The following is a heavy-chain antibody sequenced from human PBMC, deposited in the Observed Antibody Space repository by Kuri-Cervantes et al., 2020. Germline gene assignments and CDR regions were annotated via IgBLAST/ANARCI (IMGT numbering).Heavy chain of an antibody. J-gene: IGHJ4*02. Sequence: GESLKISCAASGFTFSSYGMHWVRQAPGKGLEWVAVISYDGSNKYYAGSVKGRFTISRDNSKNTLYLQMNSLRAEDTAVYYCARGSVLQLWFLFDYWGQGTLVTVSS. CDR3: ARGSVLQLWFLFDY. V-gene: IGHV3-30*03. CDR1: GFTFSSYG. CDR2: ISYDGSNK. D-gene: IGHD5-18*01.